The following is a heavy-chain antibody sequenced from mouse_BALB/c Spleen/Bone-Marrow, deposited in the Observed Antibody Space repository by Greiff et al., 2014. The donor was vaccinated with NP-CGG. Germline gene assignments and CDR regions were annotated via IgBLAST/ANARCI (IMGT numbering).Heavy chain of an antibody. V-gene: IGHV14-3*02. Sequence: VQLKESGAELVKPGGSVKLSCTASGFNIKKTYMHWGKQRPEQGLEGIGRIDPANGNTKYDPKFQGKATITADTSSNTAYLQLSSLTSEDTAVYYCARYDYGVYFDYWGQGITLTVSS. CDR1: GFNIKKTY. CDR2: IDPANGNT. J-gene: IGHJ2*01. D-gene: IGHD2-4*01. CDR3: ARYDYGVYFDY.